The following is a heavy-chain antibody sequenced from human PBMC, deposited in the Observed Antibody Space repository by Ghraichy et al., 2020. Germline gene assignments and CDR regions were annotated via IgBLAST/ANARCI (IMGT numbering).Heavy chain of an antibody. CDR1: GFTFSSFW. CDR3: ARGRGYCTGGSCFIYFAD. J-gene: IGHJ4*02. CDR2: IKQDGSER. V-gene: IGHV3-7*03. Sequence: GSLRLSCAASGFTFSSFWMTWVRQAPGKGLEWVATIKQDGSERYYVDSVKGRFTVSRDNAKSSLYLQMDSLRTEDTAVYYCARGRGYCTGGSCFIYFADWGQGTLVPVSS. D-gene: IGHD2-8*02.